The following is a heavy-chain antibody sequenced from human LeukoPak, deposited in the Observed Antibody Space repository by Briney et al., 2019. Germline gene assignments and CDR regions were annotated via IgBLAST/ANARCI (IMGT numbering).Heavy chain of an antibody. CDR3: ARHNAAVAGPHFDY. CDR2: VYYSGST. V-gene: IGHV4-39*01. J-gene: IGHJ4*02. Sequence: SETLSLTCTVSGGSISSSSYYWGWIRQPPGEGLEWIGSVYYSGSTYYNPSLKSRVTISVDTSKNQFSLKLSSVTAADTAVYYCARHNAAVAGPHFDYWGQGTLVTVSS. D-gene: IGHD6-19*01. CDR1: GGSISSSSYY.